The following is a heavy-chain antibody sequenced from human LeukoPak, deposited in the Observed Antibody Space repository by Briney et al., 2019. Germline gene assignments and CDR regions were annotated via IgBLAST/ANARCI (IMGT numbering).Heavy chain of an antibody. CDR2: IYHSGST. D-gene: IGHD3-10*01. Sequence: SETLSLTCAVSGYSISSGYYWGWIRQPPGKGLEWIGSIYHSGSTYYNPSLKSRVTISVDTSKNQFSLKLSSVTAADTAVYYCARVSVLWLGELPNGYNWFDPWGQGTLVTVSS. J-gene: IGHJ5*02. CDR1: GYSISSGYY. CDR3: ARVSVLWLGELPNGYNWFDP. V-gene: IGHV4-38-2*01.